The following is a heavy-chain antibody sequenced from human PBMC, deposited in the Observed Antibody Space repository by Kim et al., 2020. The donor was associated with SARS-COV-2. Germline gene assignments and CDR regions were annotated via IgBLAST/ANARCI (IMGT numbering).Heavy chain of an antibody. J-gene: IGHJ6*02. CDR1: GDSISSYY. Sequence: SETLSLTCTVPGDSISSYYWSWIRQPPGKGLEWIGYIYYSGSTNYNPSLKSRVTISVDTSKNQFSLKLSSVTAADTAVYYCTRKEDYFYGMDVWGQGTTVTVSS. CDR2: IYYSGST. V-gene: IGHV4-59*13. CDR3: TRKEDYFYGMDV.